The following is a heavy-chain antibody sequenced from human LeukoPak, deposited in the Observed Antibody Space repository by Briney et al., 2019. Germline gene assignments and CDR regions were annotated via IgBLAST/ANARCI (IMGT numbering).Heavy chain of an antibody. CDR2: INTDGSST. J-gene: IGHJ4*02. Sequence: GGSLRLSCAASGFTFSSYWMDWVRQAPGKGLMWVSRINTDGSSTGYADSVKGRFTISRDNAKNTLYLQMNSLRAEDTAVYYCARDHPAARGDYWGQGTLVIVSS. V-gene: IGHV3-74*01. CDR3: ARDHPAARGDY. D-gene: IGHD3-10*01. CDR1: GFTFSSYW.